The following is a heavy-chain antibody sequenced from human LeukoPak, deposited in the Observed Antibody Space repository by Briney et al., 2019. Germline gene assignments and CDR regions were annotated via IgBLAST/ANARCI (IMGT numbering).Heavy chain of an antibody. CDR1: GYTFTGYF. CDR3: ARGRPGDYFDY. D-gene: IGHD6-25*01. CDR2: INPNSGGT. J-gene: IGHJ4*02. V-gene: IGHV1-2*02. Sequence: ASVKVSCKASGYTFTGYFMPWVRQFPGQGLEWMGWINPNSGGTSYLQNFQGRVTMTRDTSISTAYMDLSRLRSDDTAVYYCARGRPGDYFDYWGQGTLVTVSS.